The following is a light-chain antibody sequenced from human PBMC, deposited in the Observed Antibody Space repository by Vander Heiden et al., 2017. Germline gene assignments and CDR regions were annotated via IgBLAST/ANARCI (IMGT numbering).Light chain of an antibody. J-gene: IGLJ2*01. CDR1: TSDVGGYNY. CDR3: SSYITSSTPVI. Sequence: QSALTQPASVSGSPAQSLPLSCTGSTSDVGGYNYVSWYQQHPGKAPKLMIDEVTNRPSGVSNRFSGSKSGNTASLTISGLQAEDEAHYYCSSYITSSTPVIFGGGTKLTVL. V-gene: IGLV2-14*01. CDR2: EVT.